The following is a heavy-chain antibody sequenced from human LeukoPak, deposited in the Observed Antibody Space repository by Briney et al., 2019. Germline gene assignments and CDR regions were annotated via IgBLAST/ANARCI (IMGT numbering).Heavy chain of an antibody. CDR1: GGTFSSYA. J-gene: IGHJ5*02. CDR3: ARNGGIAHRNWFDP. D-gene: IGHD6-13*01. V-gene: IGHV1-69*05. Sequence: SVKVSCKASGGTFSSYAISWVRQAPGQGLEWMGRIIPIFGTANYAQKFQGRVTITTDESTSTAYMELSSLRSVDTAVYYCARNGGIAHRNWFDPWGQGTLVTVSS. CDR2: IIPIFGTA.